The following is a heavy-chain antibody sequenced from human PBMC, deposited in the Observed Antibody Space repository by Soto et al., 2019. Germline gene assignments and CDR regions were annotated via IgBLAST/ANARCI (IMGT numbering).Heavy chain of an antibody. CDR1: GFTFSDYY. CDR2: ISSSGSTI. Sequence: QVQLVESGGGLVKPGGSLRLSCAASGFTFSDYYMSWIRQAPGKGLEWVSYISSSGSTIYYADSVKGRFTISRDNAKNSLYLQMNSLRAEDTAVYYCARADYSNYSPIRYYYYYMDVWGKGTTVTVSS. J-gene: IGHJ6*03. V-gene: IGHV3-11*01. D-gene: IGHD4-4*01. CDR3: ARADYSNYSPIRYYYYYMDV.